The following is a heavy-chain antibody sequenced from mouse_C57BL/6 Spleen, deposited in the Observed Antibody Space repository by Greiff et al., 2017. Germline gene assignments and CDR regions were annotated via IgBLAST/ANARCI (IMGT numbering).Heavy chain of an antibody. CDR2: IYPGDGDT. V-gene: IGHV1-82*01. J-gene: IGHJ1*03. D-gene: IGHD1-1*01. Sequence: VQLQQSGPELVKPGASVKISCKASGYAFSSSWMNWVKQRPGKGLEWIGRIYPGDGDTNYNGKFKGKATLTADKSSSTAYMQLSSLTSEDSAVYFCARPRVLLWYFDVWGTGTTVTVSS. CDR1: GYAFSSSW. CDR3: ARPRVLLWYFDV.